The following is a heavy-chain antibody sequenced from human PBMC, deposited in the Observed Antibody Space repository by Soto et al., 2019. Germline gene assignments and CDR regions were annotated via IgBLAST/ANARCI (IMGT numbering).Heavy chain of an antibody. D-gene: IGHD6-13*01. J-gene: IGHJ4*02. CDR3: ARDLAAGTCDY. CDR1: GYTFTSYG. CDR2: ISVHNGNT. Sequence: ASVKGSCKASGYTFTSYGISWVRQAPGQGLEWMGWISVHNGNTNYAQKLQGRVTMTTDTSTSTAYMELRSLRSDDTAVYYCARDLAAGTCDYWGQGTLVTVSS. V-gene: IGHV1-18*01.